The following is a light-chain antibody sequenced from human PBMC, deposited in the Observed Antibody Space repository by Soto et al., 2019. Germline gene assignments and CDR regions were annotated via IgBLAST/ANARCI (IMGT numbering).Light chain of an antibody. J-gene: IGLJ1*01. V-gene: IGLV2-23*01. CDR2: EGD. CDR3: CSYAHSDTHDYV. Sequence: QSVLTQPASVSGSPGQSITISCTGISSDVGSYKFVSWYQHHPGKAPKLMIFEGDKRPSGVSDRFSASKSDTTASLTISGLQPEDEADYYCCSYAHSDTHDYVFGTGTKVTVL. CDR1: SSDVGSYKF.